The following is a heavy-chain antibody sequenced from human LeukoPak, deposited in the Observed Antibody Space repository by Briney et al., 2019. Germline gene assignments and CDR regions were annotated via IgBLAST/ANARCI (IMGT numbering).Heavy chain of an antibody. CDR2: ISSSSSTI. D-gene: IGHD3-10*01. CDR3: ARPPLGRFGEQSRGIDY. CDR1: GFTFSSYS. V-gene: IGHV3-48*01. Sequence: PGGSLRLSCAASGFTFSSYSMNWVRQAPGKGLEWVSYISSSSSTIYYADSVKGRFTISRDNAKNSLYLQMNSLRAEDTAVYYCARPPLGRFGEQSRGIDYWGQGTLVTVSS. J-gene: IGHJ4*02.